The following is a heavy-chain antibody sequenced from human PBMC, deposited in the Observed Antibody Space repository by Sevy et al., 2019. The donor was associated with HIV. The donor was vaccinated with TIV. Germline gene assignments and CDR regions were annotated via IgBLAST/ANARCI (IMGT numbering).Heavy chain of an antibody. Sequence: SETLSLTCTVSGGSITSLYWNWIRRPPGKGLEWIANIYYNGHINDNPSLKSRVTLSLDTSKNQVSLRLSSVTAADTAMYYCAGENAWGRGYSWGQGTLVTVSS. CDR3: AGENAWGRGYS. CDR1: GGSITSLY. J-gene: IGHJ4*02. D-gene: IGHD1-26*01. V-gene: IGHV4-59*08. CDR2: IYYNGHI.